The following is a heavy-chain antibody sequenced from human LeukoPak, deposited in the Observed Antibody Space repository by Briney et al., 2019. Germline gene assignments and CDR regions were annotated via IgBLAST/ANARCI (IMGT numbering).Heavy chain of an antibody. V-gene: IGHV4-34*01. D-gene: IGHD3-3*01. CDR1: GGSFSGYY. CDR2: INRSGST. J-gene: IGHJ4*02. CDR3: ARSLFIFASGFGF. Sequence: SETLSLTCAVYGGSFSGYYWSWIRQPPGKGLEWIGEINRSGSTNYNPSLKSRVTISVDTSKNQFSLKLSSVTAADTAVYYCARSLFIFASGFGFWGQGTLVTVSS.